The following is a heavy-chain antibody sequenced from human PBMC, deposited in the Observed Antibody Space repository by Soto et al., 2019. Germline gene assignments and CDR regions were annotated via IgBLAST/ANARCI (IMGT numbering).Heavy chain of an antibody. J-gene: IGHJ4*02. V-gene: IGHV1-18*01. CDR2: ISAYNVNT. CDR3: ARVNTIFGVVRPPDY. D-gene: IGHD3-3*01. CDR1: GYTFTSYG. Sequence: ASVKVSCKASGYTFTSYGISWVRQAPGQGLEWMGWISAYNVNTNYAQKLQGRVTMTTDTSTSTAYMELRSLRSDDTAVYYCARVNTIFGVVRPPDYWGQGTLVTVSS.